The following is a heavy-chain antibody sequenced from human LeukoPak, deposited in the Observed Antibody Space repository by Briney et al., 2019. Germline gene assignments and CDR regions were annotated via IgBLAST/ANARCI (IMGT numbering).Heavy chain of an antibody. J-gene: IGHJ5*02. V-gene: IGHV4-34*01. CDR1: GGSISSYY. CDR3: ARDGGSGSYHNWFDP. D-gene: IGHD2-15*01. Sequence: PSETLSLTCTVSGGSISSYYWSWIRQPPGKGLEWIGEINHSGSTNYNPSLKSRVTISVDTSKNQFSLKLGSVTAADTAVYYCARDGGSGSYHNWFDPWGQGTLVTVSS. CDR2: INHSGST.